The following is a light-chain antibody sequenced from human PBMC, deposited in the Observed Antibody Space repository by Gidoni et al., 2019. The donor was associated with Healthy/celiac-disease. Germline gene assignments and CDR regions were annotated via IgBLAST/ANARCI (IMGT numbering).Light chain of an antibody. V-gene: IGLV4-69*01. CDR3: QTWGTGIQV. CDR1: SGHSSYA. Sequence: QLVLTQSPSASASLGASVNLTCTLRSGHSSYAIAWHQQQPEKGPRYLMKLNSDGSHSKGDGIPDRFSGSSSGAERYLTISSLQSEDEADYYCQTWGTGIQVFGGGTKLTVL. J-gene: IGLJ2*01. CDR2: LNSDGSH.